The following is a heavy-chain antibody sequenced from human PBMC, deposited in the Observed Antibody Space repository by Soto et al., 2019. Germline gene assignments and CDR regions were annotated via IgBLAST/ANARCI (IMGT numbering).Heavy chain of an antibody. Sequence: SHTRSLTCDISGDSVSSISAAWNWIRQSPSRGLEWLGRTYYRSKWIHEYTVSMESRITINPDTSKNQFSLHIYSVTPEDTAVYYCAGVVWFRGMDVWGQGTPVTISS. CDR3: AGVVWFRGMDV. CDR1: GDSVSSISAA. J-gene: IGHJ6*02. CDR2: TYYRSKWIH. D-gene: IGHD3-16*01. V-gene: IGHV6-1*01.